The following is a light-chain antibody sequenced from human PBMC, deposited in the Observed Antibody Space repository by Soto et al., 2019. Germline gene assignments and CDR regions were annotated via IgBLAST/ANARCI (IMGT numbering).Light chain of an antibody. J-gene: IGKJ1*01. V-gene: IGKV1-5*03. Sequence: DIQMTQSPSTLSASVGDRVTITCRASQSISSWLAWYQQKPGKAPKLLIYKASSLESGVPSRFSGSGSGTEFTLTISSLQPDDFATYYCQQYTQFGQGTKVDI. CDR3: QQYTQ. CDR2: KAS. CDR1: QSISSW.